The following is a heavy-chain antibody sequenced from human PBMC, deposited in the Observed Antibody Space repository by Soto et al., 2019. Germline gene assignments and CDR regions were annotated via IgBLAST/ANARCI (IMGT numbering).Heavy chain of an antibody. CDR2: ISYDGSNK. V-gene: IGHV3-30-3*01. CDR1: GFTFSSYA. J-gene: IGHJ3*02. D-gene: IGHD6-6*01. Sequence: GGSLRLSCAAPGFTFSSYAMHWVRQAPGKGLEWVAVISYDGSNKYYADSVKGRFTISRDNSKNTLYLQMNSLRAEDTAVYYCARSSIAARLGAFDIWGQGTMVTVSS. CDR3: ARSSIAARLGAFDI.